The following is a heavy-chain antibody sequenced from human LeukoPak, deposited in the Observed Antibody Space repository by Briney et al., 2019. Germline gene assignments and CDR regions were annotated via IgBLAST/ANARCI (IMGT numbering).Heavy chain of an antibody. D-gene: IGHD5-18*01. CDR2: ISSSSSYI. J-gene: IGHJ4*02. CDR1: GFTFSSYS. V-gene: IGHV3-21*04. Sequence: GGSLRLSCAASGFTFSSYSMNWVRQAPGKGLEWVSSISSSSSYIYYADSVKGRFTISRDNSKNTLYLQMNSLRAEDTAVYYCARSGYINGPSGYWGQGTLVTVSA. CDR3: ARSGYINGPSGY.